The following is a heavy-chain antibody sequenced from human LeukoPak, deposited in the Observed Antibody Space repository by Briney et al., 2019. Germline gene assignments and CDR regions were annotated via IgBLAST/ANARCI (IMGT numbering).Heavy chain of an antibody. CDR2: ISGSGGST. Sequence: GGSLRLSCAASGFAFSSYAMSWVRQAPGKGLEWVSAISGSGGSTYYAGSVKGRFTISRDNSKNTLYLQMNSLRAEDTAVYYCAKDAIVVPASNWFDPWGQGTLVTVSS. J-gene: IGHJ5*02. V-gene: IGHV3-23*01. CDR1: GFAFSSYA. CDR3: AKDAIVVPASNWFDP. D-gene: IGHD2-2*01.